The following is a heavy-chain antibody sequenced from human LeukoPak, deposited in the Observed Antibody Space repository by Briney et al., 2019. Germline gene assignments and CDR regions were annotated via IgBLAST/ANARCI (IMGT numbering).Heavy chain of an antibody. J-gene: IGHJ4*02. V-gene: IGHV4-4*07. CDR3: AISPSGWFWSY. CDR1: GGFISSYY. D-gene: IGHD6-19*01. Sequence: SETLSLTCTVSGGFISSYYWSWIRQPAGKGRDWIRRIYTSGNTNYNPSLKSRVTMSVDTSKNHFSLELTSVTAADTAVYYCAISPSGWFWSYWGQGTLVTVSS. CDR2: IYTSGNT.